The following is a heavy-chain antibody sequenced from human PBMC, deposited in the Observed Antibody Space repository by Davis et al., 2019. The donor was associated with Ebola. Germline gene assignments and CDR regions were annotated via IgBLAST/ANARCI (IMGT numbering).Heavy chain of an antibody. CDR2: ISAYNGNT. Sequence: ASVKVSCKASGYTFTSYGISWVRQAPGQGLEWMGWISAYNGNTNYAQKLQGRVTMTTDTSTSTAYMELRSLRSDDTAVYYCASALEPQLHYYYGMDVWGQGTTVTVSS. CDR3: ASALEPQLHYYYGMDV. J-gene: IGHJ6*02. D-gene: IGHD1-14*01. CDR1: GYTFTSYG. V-gene: IGHV1-18*01.